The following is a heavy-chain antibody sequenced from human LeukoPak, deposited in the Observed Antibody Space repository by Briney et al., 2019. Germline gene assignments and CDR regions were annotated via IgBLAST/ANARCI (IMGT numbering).Heavy chain of an antibody. CDR3: VRRGPNNSGLDY. V-gene: IGHV3-21*01. CDR1: GFTFSSYT. Sequence: GGSLRLSCAASGFTFSSYTFNWVRPAPGKGLEWVASITSTSTYIYYADSVQGRFAVSRDNAKNSLYLQMNSLRAEDTAVFYCVRRGPNNSGLDYWGQGTLATVSS. CDR2: ITSTSTYI. J-gene: IGHJ4*02. D-gene: IGHD5-12*01.